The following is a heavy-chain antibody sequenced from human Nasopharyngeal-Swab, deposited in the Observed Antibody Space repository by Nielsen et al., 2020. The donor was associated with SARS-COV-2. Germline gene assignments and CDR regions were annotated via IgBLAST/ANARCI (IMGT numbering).Heavy chain of an antibody. V-gene: IGHV4-34*01. CDR2: INHSGST. J-gene: IGHJ4*02. D-gene: IGHD1-14*01. Sequence: SETLSLTCAVYGGSFSGYYWSWIRQPPGKGLEWIGEINHSGSTNYNPSLKSRVTISVDTSRNQFSLKLSSVTAADTAVYYCAGSTGPFDYWGQGTLVTVSS. CDR3: AGSTGPFDY. CDR1: GGSFSGYY.